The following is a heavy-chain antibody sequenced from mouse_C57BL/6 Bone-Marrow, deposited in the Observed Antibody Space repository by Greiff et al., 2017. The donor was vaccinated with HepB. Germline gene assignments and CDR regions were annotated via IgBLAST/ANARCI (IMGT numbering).Heavy chain of an antibody. CDR3: ARLGGLYDGYYSFAY. CDR1: GYTFTDYY. CDR2: INPNNGGT. V-gene: IGHV1-26*01. D-gene: IGHD2-3*01. J-gene: IGHJ3*01. Sequence: EVQLQQSGPELVKPGASVKISCKASGYTFTDYYMNWVKQSHGKSLEWIGDINPNNGGTSYNQKFKGKATLTVDKSSSTAYMELRSLTSEDSAVYYCARLGGLYDGYYSFAYWGQGTLVTVSA.